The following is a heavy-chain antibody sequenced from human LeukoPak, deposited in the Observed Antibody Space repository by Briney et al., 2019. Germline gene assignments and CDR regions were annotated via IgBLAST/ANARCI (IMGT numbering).Heavy chain of an antibody. CDR1: GGSISSSSHS. J-gene: IGHJ1*01. Sequence: PSETLSLTCTVSGGSISSSSHSWGWIRQPPGKGLEWTGSIYYTGTTYYNPSLKSRVTISVDTSKNQFSLKLSSVTAADTAVYYCAREDYCSGGSCYSGYFQHWGQGTLVTVSS. CDR3: AREDYCSGGSCYSGYFQH. V-gene: IGHV4-39*07. CDR2: IYYTGTT. D-gene: IGHD2-15*01.